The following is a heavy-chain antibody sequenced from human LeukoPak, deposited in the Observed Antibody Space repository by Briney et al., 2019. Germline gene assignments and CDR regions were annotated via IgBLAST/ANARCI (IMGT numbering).Heavy chain of an antibody. J-gene: IGHJ4*02. V-gene: IGHV4-59*01. CDR2: ISYSRSS. CDR3: TRGERLGLDS. D-gene: IGHD6-19*01. CDR1: GASSTTYY. Sequence: SETLSLXCTVSGASSTTYYWSWIRQSPGKGLEWIGYISYSRSSNYNPSLKSRVTISVDTSKNQFSLKLTSVTAADTAVYYCTRGERLGLDSWGQGTLVTVSS.